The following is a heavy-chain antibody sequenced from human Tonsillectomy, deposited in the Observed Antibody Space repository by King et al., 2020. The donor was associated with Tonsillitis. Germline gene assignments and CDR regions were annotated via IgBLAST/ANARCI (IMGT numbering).Heavy chain of an antibody. D-gene: IGHD1-7*01. CDR3: ARQRLGANWNYGFDF. J-gene: IGHJ4*02. CDR2: IYHSGST. Sequence: QVQLQESGPGLVKPSETLSLSCTVSGGSINVYYWSWIRQPPGKGLEWIGYIYHSGSTNYNPSLKGRVSMSVDTSKHQFSLRVSSVTAADTAVYYCARQRLGANWNYGFDFWGQGTLVTVSS. V-gene: IGHV4-59*08. CDR1: GGSINVYY.